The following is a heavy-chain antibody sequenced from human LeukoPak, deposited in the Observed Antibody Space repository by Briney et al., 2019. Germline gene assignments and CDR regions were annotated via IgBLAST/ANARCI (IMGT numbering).Heavy chain of an antibody. V-gene: IGHV3-30*04. D-gene: IGHD6-13*01. Sequence: GGSLRLSCAASGFTVSSYAMHWVRQAPGKGLEWVALMSHDGSNKYYADSVKGRLTISRDNSKNTLYLQMNSLRAEDTAVYCCARGYSNSWYFFDYWGQGTLVTVSS. CDR2: MSHDGSNK. J-gene: IGHJ4*02. CDR1: GFTVSSYA. CDR3: ARGYSNSWYFFDY.